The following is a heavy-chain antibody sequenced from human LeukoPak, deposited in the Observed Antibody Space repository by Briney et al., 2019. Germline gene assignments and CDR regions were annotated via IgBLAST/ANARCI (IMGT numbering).Heavy chain of an antibody. J-gene: IGHJ4*02. CDR2: MNPGSGDT. Sequence: ASVTVSCKASGYTFTTHDLTWVRQATGQGLEWMGWMNPGSGDTAYAQKFQGRVTMTRDTSMSTAYMELSSLGSEDTAIYYCARGLGDYNTDWFPVSGYWGQGTPVTVSS. D-gene: IGHD3-9*01. CDR1: GYTFTTHD. V-gene: IGHV1-8*01. CDR3: ARGLGDYNTDWFPVSGY.